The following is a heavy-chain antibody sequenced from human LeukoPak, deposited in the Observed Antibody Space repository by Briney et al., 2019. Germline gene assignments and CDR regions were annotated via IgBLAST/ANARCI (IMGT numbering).Heavy chain of an antibody. Sequence: SETLSLTCTVSGYSISSGYYWGWIRQPPGKGLEWIGSIYHSGSTYYNPSLKSRVTISVDTSKNQFSLKLSSVTAADTAVYYCARDFGGDTDGWYFDLWGRGTLVTVSS. V-gene: IGHV4-38-2*02. J-gene: IGHJ2*01. CDR2: IYHSGST. D-gene: IGHD4-17*01. CDR1: GYSISSGYY. CDR3: ARDFGGDTDGWYFDL.